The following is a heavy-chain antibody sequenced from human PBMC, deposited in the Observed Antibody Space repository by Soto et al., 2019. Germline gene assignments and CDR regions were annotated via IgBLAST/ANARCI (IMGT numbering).Heavy chain of an antibody. CDR2: IFYSGST. CDR1: GGSISSGDYY. J-gene: IGHJ4*02. CDR3: PTYGSGYGRFDF. V-gene: IGHV4-30-4*01. Sequence: QVQLEESGPGLVKPSQTLSLTCTVSGGSISSGDYYWSWIRQPPGKGLEWIGYIFYSGSTYYNPSLKRRVTMPLNTSKNQFSLHLNSVTAADTAVYYCPTYGSGYGRFDFWGQGTLVTVSS. D-gene: IGHD5-12*01.